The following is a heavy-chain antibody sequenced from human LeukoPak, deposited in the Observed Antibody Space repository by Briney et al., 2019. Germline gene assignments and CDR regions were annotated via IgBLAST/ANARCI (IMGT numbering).Heavy chain of an antibody. CDR1: GFTFSSYE. J-gene: IGHJ3*02. D-gene: IGHD3-22*01. V-gene: IGHV3-48*03. Sequence: GGSLRLSCAASGFTFSSYEMNWVRQAPGKGLEWVSYISSSGSTIYYADSVKGRFTISRDNAKNSLYLQMNSLRAEDTALYYCARSGYYYDLHIWGQGTMVTISS. CDR3: ARSGYYYDLHI. CDR2: ISSSGSTI.